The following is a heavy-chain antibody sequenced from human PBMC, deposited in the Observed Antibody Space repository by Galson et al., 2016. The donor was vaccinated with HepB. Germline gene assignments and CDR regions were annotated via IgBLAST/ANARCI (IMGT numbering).Heavy chain of an antibody. CDR2: IIPIFDTT. D-gene: IGHD2-2*01. CDR3: ARGGGGYCSSNSCYNWFDS. J-gene: IGHJ5*01. Sequence: SVKVSCKASGDTFSTYTINWVRQAPGQGLEWMGRIIPIFDTTNYAQKFQDRVTITSDKSTSTAYMELSSLRSEDTAVYYCARGGGGYCSSNSCYNWFDSWGQGTLVTVSS. CDR1: GDTFSTYT. V-gene: IGHV1-69*08.